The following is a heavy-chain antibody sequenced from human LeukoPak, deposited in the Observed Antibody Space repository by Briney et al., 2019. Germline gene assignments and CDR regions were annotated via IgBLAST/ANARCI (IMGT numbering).Heavy chain of an antibody. CDR1: GGSISSYY. V-gene: IGHV4-59*01. CDR2: IYYSEST. J-gene: IGHJ4*02. Sequence: SETLSLTCTVSGGSISSYYWSWVRQPPGKGLEWIGYIYYSESTNYNPSLTRRVTISVDTSKNQFSLKLSSVTAADTAVYYCARALYSSGWYVGWGQGTLVTVSS. CDR3: ARALYSSGWYVG. D-gene: IGHD6-19*01.